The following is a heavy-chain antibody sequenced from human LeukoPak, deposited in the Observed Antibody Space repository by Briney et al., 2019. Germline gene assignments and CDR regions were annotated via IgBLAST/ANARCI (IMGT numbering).Heavy chain of an antibody. J-gene: IGHJ4*02. CDR3: AKDRETTASGTFDY. CDR1: GFTFSNYE. Sequence: AGGSLRLSCAASGFTFSNYEMNWVRQAPGKGLEWIAVISEDGRNKNFADSVKGRFTISRDNSHNTLSLQMNSLKPEDTGVYYCAKDRETTASGTFDYWGQGTLVTVSS. D-gene: IGHD6-13*01. CDR2: ISEDGRNK. V-gene: IGHV3-30*18.